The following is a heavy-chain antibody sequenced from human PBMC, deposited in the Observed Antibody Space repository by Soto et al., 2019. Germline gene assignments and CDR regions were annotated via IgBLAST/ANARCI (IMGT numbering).Heavy chain of an antibody. CDR3: ARVVTIFGVVIKISWFDP. D-gene: IGHD3-3*01. Sequence: RASVKVSCKASGGTFSSYAISWVRQAPGQGLEWMGGIIPIFGTANYAQKFQGRVTITADKSTSTAYMELSSLRSGDTAVYYCARVVTIFGVVIKISWFDPWGQGTLVTVSS. J-gene: IGHJ5*02. V-gene: IGHV1-69*06. CDR1: GGTFSSYA. CDR2: IIPIFGTA.